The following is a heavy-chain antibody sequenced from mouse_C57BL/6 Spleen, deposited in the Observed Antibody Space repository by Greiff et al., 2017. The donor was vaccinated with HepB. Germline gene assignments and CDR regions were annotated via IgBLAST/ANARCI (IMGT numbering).Heavy chain of an antibody. J-gene: IGHJ2*01. D-gene: IGHD4-1*01. CDR3: TTPNDFDY. Sequence: EVQLQESGAELVRPGASVKLSCTASGFNIKDDYMHWVKQRPEQGLEWIGWIDPENGDTEYASKFQGKATITADTSSNTAYLQLSSLTSEDTAVYYCTTPNDFDYWGQGTTLTVSS. V-gene: IGHV14-4*01. CDR2: IDPENGDT. CDR1: GFNIKDDY.